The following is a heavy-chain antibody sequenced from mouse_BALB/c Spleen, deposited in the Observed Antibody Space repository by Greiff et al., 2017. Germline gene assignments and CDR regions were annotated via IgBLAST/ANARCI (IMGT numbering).Heavy chain of an antibody. CDR2: IWSGGST. CDR3: ARNEDYGSYVGGAMDY. J-gene: IGHJ4*01. CDR1: GFSLTSYG. Sequence: QVHVKQSGPGLVQPSQSLSITCTVSGFSLTSYGVHWVRQSPGKGLEWLGVIWSGGSTDYNAAFISRLSISKDNSKSQVFFKMNSLQANDTAIYYCARNEDYGSYVGGAMDYWGQGTSVTVSS. D-gene: IGHD1-1*01. V-gene: IGHV2-2*02.